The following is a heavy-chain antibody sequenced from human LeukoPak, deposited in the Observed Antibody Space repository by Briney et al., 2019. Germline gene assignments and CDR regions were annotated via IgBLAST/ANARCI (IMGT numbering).Heavy chain of an antibody. J-gene: IGHJ4*02. CDR1: GYTFTSYY. CDR2: INPSGGST. V-gene: IGHV1-46*01. D-gene: IGHD6-13*01. CDR3: ASRLAAAGKIAVDY. Sequence: ASVNVSCKASGYTFTSYYKHRVRHPPGQGIERMGIINPSGGSTSYAQKFQGRVTMTRDTSTSTVYMELSSLRSEDTAVYYCASRLAAAGKIAVDYWGQGTLVTVSS.